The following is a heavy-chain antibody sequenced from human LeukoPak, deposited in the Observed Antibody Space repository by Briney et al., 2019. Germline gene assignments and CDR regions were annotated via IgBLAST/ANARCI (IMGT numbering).Heavy chain of an antibody. CDR1: GYTFANYG. J-gene: IGHJ4*02. Sequence: GASVTVSCKASGYTFANYGLSWVRQAPGQGLEWMGWISDYSGNTNYALNLQGRVTLTTDTSTTTAYMELRSLRSDDTAVYYCARDSRMDFWSGYSNGYYFDYWGQGTLVTVSS. CDR3: ARDSRMDFWSGYSNGYYFDY. V-gene: IGHV1-18*01. CDR2: ISDYSGNT. D-gene: IGHD3-3*01.